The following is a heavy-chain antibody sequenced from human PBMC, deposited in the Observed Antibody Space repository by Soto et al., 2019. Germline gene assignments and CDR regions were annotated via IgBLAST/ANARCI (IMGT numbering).Heavy chain of an antibody. D-gene: IGHD3-9*01. CDR1: GLTFTGYY. CDR2: ISSSSSYT. CDR3: ARGGDILTGYYTLDY. J-gene: IGHJ4*02. Sequence: GGSLRLTCEASGLTFTGYYMNLIRQAPGKGLEWVSYISSSSSYTNYADSVKGRLTISRDNAKNSLYLQMNSLRAEDTAVYYCARGGDILTGYYTLDYWGQGP. V-gene: IGHV3-11*05.